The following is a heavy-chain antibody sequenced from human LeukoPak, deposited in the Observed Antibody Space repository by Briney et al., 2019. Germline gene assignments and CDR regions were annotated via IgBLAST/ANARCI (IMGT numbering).Heavy chain of an antibody. D-gene: IGHD3-10*02. CDR3: ARLSRMFFDY. J-gene: IGHJ4*02. CDR1: GYSFTSYW. Sequence: GESLQISCKGSGYSFTSYWIGWVRPMPGKGLEWMGIIYPGDSDTRYSPSFQGQVTISADKSISTAYLQWSSLKALDTAMYYCARLSRMFFDYWGQGTLVTVSS. V-gene: IGHV5-51*01. CDR2: IYPGDSDT.